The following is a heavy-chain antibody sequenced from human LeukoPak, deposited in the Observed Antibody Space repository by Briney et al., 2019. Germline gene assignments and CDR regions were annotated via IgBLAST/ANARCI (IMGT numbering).Heavy chain of an antibody. Sequence: HPGGSLRLSCAASGFTSDDYGMNWVRQTPGKGLEWVSGINWNGGSTNYADSVKGRFTISRDNAKISLYLQMNSLTVEDTAVYYCAREGGGYSYGSLDFWGQGILVTVSS. J-gene: IGHJ4*02. V-gene: IGHV3-20*04. CDR3: AREGGGYSYGSLDF. CDR1: GFTSDDYG. D-gene: IGHD5-18*01. CDR2: INWNGGST.